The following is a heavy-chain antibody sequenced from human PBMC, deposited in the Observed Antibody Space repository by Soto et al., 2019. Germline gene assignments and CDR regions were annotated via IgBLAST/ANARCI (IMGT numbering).Heavy chain of an antibody. CDR1: GFTFSRHG. J-gene: IGHJ4*02. V-gene: IGHV3-33*01. CDR2: ILNDASGH. CDR3: ARDDDYPDNGFDY. Sequence: QVQLVESGGGVVQPGTSLRLSCAASGFTFSRHGMHWVRQTPGKGLEWLAVILNDASGHWYADSVKGRFTISRDNFENTLYLQMNGRRLEDTAMYYCARDDDYPDNGFDYWGQGTRVNVSS. D-gene: IGHD4-17*01.